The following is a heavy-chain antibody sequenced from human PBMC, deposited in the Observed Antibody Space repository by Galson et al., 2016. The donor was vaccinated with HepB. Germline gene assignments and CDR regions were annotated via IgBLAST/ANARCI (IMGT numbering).Heavy chain of an antibody. CDR3: AKDYSGYYFDGTGYYNAFDY. Sequence: SLRLSCAASGFTFSSYWMSWVRQAPGKGLEWVANIKEDGSEEYYVDSVKGRFTISRDNAKNSLYLQMNRLRAEDTAVYYCAKDYSGYYFDGTGYYNAFDYWGQGALVTVSS. CDR1: GFTFSSYW. J-gene: IGHJ4*02. V-gene: IGHV3-7*01. CDR2: IKEDGSEE. D-gene: IGHD3-22*01.